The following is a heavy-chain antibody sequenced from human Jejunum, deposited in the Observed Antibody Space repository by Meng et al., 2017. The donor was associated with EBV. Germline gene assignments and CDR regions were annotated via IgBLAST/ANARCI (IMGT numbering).Heavy chain of an antibody. CDR3: ARDFSSGYFAY. CDR1: GGSVSSGSYY. J-gene: IGHJ4*02. D-gene: IGHD3-22*01. V-gene: IGHV4-61*01. Sequence: VHLQSWGGGLVKPSESPSLTCAVSGGSVSSGSYYWSWIRQPPGKGLEWIGFVSDYGSTRYNSSLKSRITISADTSKNQFSLKLTSVTPADTAIYYCARDFSSGYFAYWGQGTLVTVSS. CDR2: VSDYGST.